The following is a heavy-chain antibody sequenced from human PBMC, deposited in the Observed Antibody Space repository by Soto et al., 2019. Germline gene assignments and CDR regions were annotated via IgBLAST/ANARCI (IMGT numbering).Heavy chain of an antibody. D-gene: IGHD4-17*01. V-gene: IGHV3-23*01. Sequence: EVQLLESGENLGQPGGSLRLSCAVSGFTFSRYAMNWVRQAPGKGLEWVSHISASGGTTNYADSVKGRLTISRDNSKNTVYLQMDSLGAEDTAVYYCAKVFHGDYGSFEFWGQGTMVTVSS. CDR2: ISASGGTT. J-gene: IGHJ3*01. CDR1: GFTFSRYA. CDR3: AKVFHGDYGSFEF.